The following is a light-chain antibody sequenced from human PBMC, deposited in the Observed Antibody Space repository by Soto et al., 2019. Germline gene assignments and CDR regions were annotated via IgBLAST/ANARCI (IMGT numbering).Light chain of an antibody. J-gene: IGLJ2*01. Sequence: QSVLTQPPSVSGAPGQRVTISCTGSSSNIGAGYDVHWYQQLPGTAPKLLIYGNSNRPSGVPDRFSGSKSGTSASLAISGLQAEVEADYYCQSSDSSLSVVFVGGTKLTVL. CDR1: SSNIGAGYD. V-gene: IGLV1-40*01. CDR2: GNS. CDR3: QSSDSSLSVV.